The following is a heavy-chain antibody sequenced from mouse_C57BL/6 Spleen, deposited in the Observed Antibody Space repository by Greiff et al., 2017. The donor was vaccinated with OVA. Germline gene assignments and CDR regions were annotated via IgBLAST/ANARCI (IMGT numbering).Heavy chain of an antibody. CDR2: ISSGGSYT. Sequence: EVHLVESGGDLVKPGGSLKLSCAASGFTFSSYGMSWVRQTPDKRLEWVATISSGGSYTYYPDSGKGRFTNYRDNAKNTLYLQMSSLKSEDTAMYYCARPYYYGSSFYYFDYWGQGTTLTVSS. CDR3: ARPYYYGSSFYYFDY. D-gene: IGHD1-1*01. V-gene: IGHV5-6*01. J-gene: IGHJ2*01. CDR1: GFTFSSYG.